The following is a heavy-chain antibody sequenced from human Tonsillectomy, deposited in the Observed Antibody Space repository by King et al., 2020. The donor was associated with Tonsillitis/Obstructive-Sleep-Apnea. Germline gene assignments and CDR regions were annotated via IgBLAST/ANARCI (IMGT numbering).Heavy chain of an antibody. CDR3: ARDGVYAFDL. Sequence: VQLVESGGGLVQPGGSLRLSCAASGFTFRNYWMRWVRQAPGKGLEWVANINQDGSERYYVDSVKGRFTISRDNAKNSLYLQMNSLRAEDTAVYYCARDGVYAFDLWGRGTMVTVSS. J-gene: IGHJ3*01. V-gene: IGHV3-7*03. CDR2: INQDGSER. CDR1: GFTFRNYW. D-gene: IGHD6-13*01.